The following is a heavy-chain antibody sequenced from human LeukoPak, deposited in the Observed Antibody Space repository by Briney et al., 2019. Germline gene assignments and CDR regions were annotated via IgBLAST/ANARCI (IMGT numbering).Heavy chain of an antibody. CDR2: IYYSGST. CDR3: ARGQYSSSSYYFDY. Sequence: SETLSLTCTVSGGSISSYYGSWIRQPPGKGLEWIGYIYYSGSTNYNPSLKSRVTISVDTSKNQFSLKLSSVTAADTAVYYCARGQYSSSSYYFDYWGQGTLVTVSS. D-gene: IGHD6-6*01. CDR1: GGSISSYY. V-gene: IGHV4-59*12. J-gene: IGHJ4*02.